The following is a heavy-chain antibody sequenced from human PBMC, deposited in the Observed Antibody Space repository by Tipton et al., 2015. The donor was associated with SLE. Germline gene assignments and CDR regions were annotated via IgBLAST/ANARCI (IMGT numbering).Heavy chain of an antibody. CDR3: VSNWELLMWH. J-gene: IGHJ4*02. CDR2: FYYSGNT. V-gene: IGHV4-59*08. Sequence: TLSLTCTVSGVSINSYYWSWIRQPPGKGLEWIGYFYYSGNTRYNPSLQSRVTILLDTSKNQFSLKLTSVTAADTAMYYCVSNWELLMWHWGQGTLVNVSS. D-gene: IGHD1-1*01. CDR1: GVSINSYY.